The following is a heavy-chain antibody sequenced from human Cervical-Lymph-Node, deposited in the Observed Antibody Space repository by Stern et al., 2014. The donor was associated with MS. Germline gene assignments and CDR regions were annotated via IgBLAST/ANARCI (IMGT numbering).Heavy chain of an antibody. CDR3: ARIHPGDH. J-gene: IGHJ4*02. CDR1: GYAFTNYA. V-gene: IGHV7-4-1*02. CDR2: IKTNTGNP. Sequence: VQLVESGSELKKPGASVKVSCKASGYAFTNYALNWVRQAPGQGLEWMGWIKTNTGNPTYAQGFTGRFVISLDISVSTTYLQISSLKAEDTAVYYCARIHPGDHWGQGTLVTVSS.